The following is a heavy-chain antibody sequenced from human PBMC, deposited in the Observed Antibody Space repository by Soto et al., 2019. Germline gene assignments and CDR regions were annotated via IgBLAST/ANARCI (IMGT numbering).Heavy chain of an antibody. CDR3: ARLIGNCWLDY. J-gene: IGHJ4*02. V-gene: IGHV6-1*01. CDR1: GDSVSSNRVV. CDR2: TYYRSQWYY. Sequence: QVQLQQSGPGLVKPSQTLSLTCAISGDSVSSNRVVWNWIRQSPSRGLEWLGRTYYRSQWYYDYALSVKSLISINPDTSMNQFSLQLNSLNPEDTAVYYCARLIGNCWLDYWGQGTLVTVSS. D-gene: IGHD1-1*01.